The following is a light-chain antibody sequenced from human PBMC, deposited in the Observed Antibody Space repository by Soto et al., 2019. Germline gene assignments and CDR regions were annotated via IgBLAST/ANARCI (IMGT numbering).Light chain of an antibody. J-gene: IGKJ4*01. Sequence: EIVLTQSPGILSLSPGERATLSCRASQSVSSSYLAWYQQKPGQAPRLLIYGASSRATGIPDRFSGSGSGTDFTLTISRLEPEDFAVYYCQQYGSSWLTFGGGTKVEIK. V-gene: IGKV3-20*01. CDR1: QSVSSSY. CDR3: QQYGSSWLT. CDR2: GAS.